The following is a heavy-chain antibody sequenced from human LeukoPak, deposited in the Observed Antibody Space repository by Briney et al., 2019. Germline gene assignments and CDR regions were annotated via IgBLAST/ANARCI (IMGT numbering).Heavy chain of an antibody. CDR1: GGSISSDC. D-gene: IGHD6-19*01. CDR2: IYYSGST. Sequence: SETLSLTCTVSGGSISSDCWSWVRQPPGKGLEWIVYIYYSGSTNYNPSLKSRVTISVDTSKNQFSLKLSSVIAADTAVYYCARGSGWYYFWGQGTLVTV. CDR3: ARGSGWYYF. J-gene: IGHJ1*01. V-gene: IGHV4-59*01.